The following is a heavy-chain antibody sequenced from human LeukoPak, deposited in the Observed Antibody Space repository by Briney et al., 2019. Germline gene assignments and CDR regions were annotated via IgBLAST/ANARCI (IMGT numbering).Heavy chain of an antibody. Sequence: RASVKVSCKASGYTFTSYGISWVRQAPGQGLEWMGWISAYNDNTNYAQKLQGRVTMTTDTSTSTAYMELRSLRSDDTAVYYCAKDRWRDGSSSFDNWGQGTLVTVSS. J-gene: IGHJ4*02. V-gene: IGHV1-18*01. CDR2: ISAYNDNT. D-gene: IGHD6-6*01. CDR3: AKDRWRDGSSSFDN. CDR1: GYTFTSYG.